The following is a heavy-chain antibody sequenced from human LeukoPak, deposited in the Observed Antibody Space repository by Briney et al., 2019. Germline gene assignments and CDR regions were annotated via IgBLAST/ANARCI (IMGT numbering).Heavy chain of an antibody. CDR3: ASSHRGIDAFDI. V-gene: IGHV4-39*01. J-gene: IGHJ3*02. Sequence: SETLSLTCTVSGSSISSSSYYWGWIRQPPGKGLEWIGSIYYSGSTYYNPSLKSRVTISVDTSKNQFSLKLSSVTAADTAVYYCASSHRGIDAFDIWGQGTMVTVSS. CDR2: IYYSGST. CDR1: GSSISSSSYY. D-gene: IGHD6-13*01.